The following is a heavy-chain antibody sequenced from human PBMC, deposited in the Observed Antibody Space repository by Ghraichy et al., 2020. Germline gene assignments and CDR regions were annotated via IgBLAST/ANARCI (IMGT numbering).Heavy chain of an antibody. CDR2: IGWDGSST. CDR3: ARKTNPGGQFDL. CDR1: GFTFADYT. V-gene: IGHV3-43*01. D-gene: IGHD3-16*01. J-gene: IGHJ2*01. Sequence: GGSLRLSCAASGFTFADYTMHWVRQAPGKGLEWVSLIGWDGSSTYYADSVKGRFTISRDNSKNSLYLQMNSLRTEDTALYYCARKTNPGGQFDLWGRGTLVTVSS.